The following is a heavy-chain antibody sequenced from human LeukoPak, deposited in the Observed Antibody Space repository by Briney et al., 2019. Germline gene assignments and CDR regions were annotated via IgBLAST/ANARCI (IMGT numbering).Heavy chain of an antibody. CDR2: INHSGST. CDR3: ARAGEGPGGWYYSYYYYYMDV. V-gene: IGHV4-34*01. Sequence: SETLSLTRAVYGGSFSGYYWSWIRQPPGKGLEWIGEINHSGSTNYNPSLKSRVTISADTSKNQFSLKLSSVTAADTAVYYCARAGEGPGGWYYSYYYYYMDVWGKGTTVTVSS. CDR1: GGSFSGYY. J-gene: IGHJ6*03. D-gene: IGHD6-19*01.